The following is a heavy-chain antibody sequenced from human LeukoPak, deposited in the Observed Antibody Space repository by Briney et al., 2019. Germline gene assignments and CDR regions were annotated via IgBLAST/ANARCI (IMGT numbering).Heavy chain of an antibody. CDR1: GSSISSSSDY. CDR2: IYTSGST. V-gene: IGHV4-61*02. J-gene: IGHJ6*03. D-gene: IGHD2-15*01. CDR3: ARDRGYCSGGSCYSGYYYYYMDV. Sequence: SETLSLTCSVSGSSISSSSDYWSWIRQPAGKGLEWIGRIYTSGSTNYNPSLKSRVTISVDKSKNQFSLKLSSVTAADTAVYYCARDRGYCSGGSCYSGYYYYYMDVWGKGTTVTVSS.